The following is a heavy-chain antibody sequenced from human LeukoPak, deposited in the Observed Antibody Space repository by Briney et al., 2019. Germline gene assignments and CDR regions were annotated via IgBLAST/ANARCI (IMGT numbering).Heavy chain of an antibody. J-gene: IGHJ4*02. V-gene: IGHV4-39*01. D-gene: IGHD3-22*01. CDR2: IYHTGST. Sequence: SETLSLTCTISGGSISSSNSYWGWIRQPPGKGLEWIGTIYHTGSTYYNPSLKSRVTISVDTSKNQFSLNLSSVTAADTAVYYCARYYYDSRLFDYWGQGTLVTVSS. CDR1: GGSISSSNSY. CDR3: ARYYYDSRLFDY.